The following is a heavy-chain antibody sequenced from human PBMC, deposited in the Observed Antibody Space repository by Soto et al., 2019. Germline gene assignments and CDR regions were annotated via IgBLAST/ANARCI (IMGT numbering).Heavy chain of an antibody. CDR2: MNPNSGNT. D-gene: IGHD6-19*01. Sequence: ASVKVSCKASGYTCTSHDINWVRQATGQGLEWMGWMNPNSGNTGYAQKFQGRVTMTRNTSISTAYMELSSLRSEDTAVYYCARGFWGQWLPTFGFVWFSPWGQGTLVPVSS. CDR1: GYTCTSHD. CDR3: ARGFWGQWLPTFGFVWFSP. V-gene: IGHV1-8*01. J-gene: IGHJ5*02.